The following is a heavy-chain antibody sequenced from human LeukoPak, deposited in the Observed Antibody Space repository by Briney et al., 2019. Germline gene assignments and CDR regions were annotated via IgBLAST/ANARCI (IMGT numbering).Heavy chain of an antibody. CDR3: VRDPTGLLRPTNWFDP. Sequence: PSETLSLTCTVSGGSISSGDYYWSWIRQPPGKGLEWIGYIYYSGSTYYNPSLKSRVTISVDTSKNQFSLKLSSVTAADTAVYYCVRDPTGLLRPTNWFDPWGQGTLVTVSS. V-gene: IGHV4-30-4*08. CDR2: IYYSGST. J-gene: IGHJ5*02. D-gene: IGHD3-22*01. CDR1: GGSISSGDYY.